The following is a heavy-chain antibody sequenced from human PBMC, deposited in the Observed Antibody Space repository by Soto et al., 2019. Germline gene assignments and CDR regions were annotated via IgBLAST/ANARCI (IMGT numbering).Heavy chain of an antibody. CDR2: INPNSGGT. V-gene: IGHV1-2*04. J-gene: IGHJ6*02. Sequence: GASVKVSFKASGYTFTGYYMHWVRQAPGQGLEWMGWINPNSGGTNYAQKFQGWVTMTRDTSISTAYMELSRLRSDDTAVYYCARDSSNGYSSSWSPTYYYGMDVWGQGTTATV. D-gene: IGHD6-13*01. CDR3: ARDSSNGYSSSWSPTYYYGMDV. CDR1: GYTFTGYY.